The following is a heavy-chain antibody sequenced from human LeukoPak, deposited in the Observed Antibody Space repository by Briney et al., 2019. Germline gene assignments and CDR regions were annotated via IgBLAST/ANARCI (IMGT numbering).Heavy chain of an antibody. V-gene: IGHV4-4*09. J-gene: IGHJ6*03. D-gene: IGHD2-2*01. CDR1: GGSISSYY. CDR2: IYTSGST. CDR3: ARLAKDIVVVHAAQANYYTYYYRDV. Sequence: SETLSLTCTVSGGSISSYYWSWIRQPPGKGLEWIGYIYTSGSTNYNPSLKSRVTISVDTSKNQFSLKLSSVTAADTAVYDCARLAKDIVVVHAAQANYYTYYYRDVGGKGPTAPVSS.